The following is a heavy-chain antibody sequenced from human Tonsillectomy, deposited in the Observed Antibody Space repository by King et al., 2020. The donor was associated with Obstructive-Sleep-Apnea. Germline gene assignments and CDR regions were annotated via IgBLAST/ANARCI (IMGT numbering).Heavy chain of an antibody. Sequence: VQLVESGGGLVKPGGSLRLSCAASGFTFSNAWMSWVRQAPGKGLEWVGRIKRKTDGGTTDYAAPVQGRFTISRDDSTNTMYLQMNSLKTADTAVYYCTTGGIAVWGQGTLVTVSS. D-gene: IGHD6-19*01. CDR1: GFTFSNAW. CDR2: IKRKTDGGTT. V-gene: IGHV3-15*01. CDR3: TTGGIAV. J-gene: IGHJ4*02.